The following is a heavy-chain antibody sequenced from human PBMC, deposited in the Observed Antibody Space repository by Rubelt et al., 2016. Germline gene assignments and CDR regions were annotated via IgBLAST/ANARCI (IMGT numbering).Heavy chain of an antibody. CDR3: ARFQYSSSFDY. CDR2: IYYSGST. V-gene: IGHV4-34*01. D-gene: IGHD6-6*01. J-gene: IGHJ4*02. CDR1: GGSFSGYY. Sequence: QVQLQQWGAGLLKPSETLSLTCAVYGGSFSGYYWSWIRQPPGKGLEWIGYIYYSGSTYYNPSLKSRVTISVDTSKNQFSLKRSSVTAADTAVYYCARFQYSSSFDYWGQGTLVTVSS.